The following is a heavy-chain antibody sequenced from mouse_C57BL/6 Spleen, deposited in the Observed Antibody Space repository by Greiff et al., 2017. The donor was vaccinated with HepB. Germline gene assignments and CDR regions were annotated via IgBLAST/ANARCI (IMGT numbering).Heavy chain of an antibody. Sequence: EVQLQHSGPELVKPGASVKISCTASGYSFTDYNMNWVQPKHGTSLEWTGVLNPNYGTTSYNQKFKGKATLTVDQSSSTAYMQLNSLTSEDSAVYYCARWANWDFNWYFDVWGTGTTVTVSS. D-gene: IGHD4-1*01. CDR3: ARWANWDFNWYFDV. J-gene: IGHJ1*03. V-gene: IGHV1-39*01. CDR1: GYSFTDYN. CDR2: LNPNYGTT.